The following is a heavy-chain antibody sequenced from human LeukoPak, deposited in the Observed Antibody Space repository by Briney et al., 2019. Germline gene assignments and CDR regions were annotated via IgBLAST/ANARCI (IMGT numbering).Heavy chain of an antibody. V-gene: IGHV3-21*01. CDR1: GFTFSNSD. CDR2: ITTTSSYI. Sequence: GGALRLSCATSGFTFSNSDMNWVRQAPGKGLEWVSSITTTSSYIYYADSVRGRFTISRDNAKNSLYLLMDSLRVEDTAVYYCARSGCPGGSCYLRYSWLNLWGRGTLVTVSP. D-gene: IGHD2-15*01. CDR3: ARSGCPGGSCYLRYSWLNL. J-gene: IGHJ5*02.